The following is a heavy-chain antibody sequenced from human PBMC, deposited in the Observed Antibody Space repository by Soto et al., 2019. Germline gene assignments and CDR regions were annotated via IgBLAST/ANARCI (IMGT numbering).Heavy chain of an antibody. CDR1: GGSISSYY. J-gene: IGHJ6*02. Sequence: SETLSLTCTVSGGSISSYYWSWIRQPPGKGLEWIGYISYSGSTNYNPSLKSRVTISVDTSKNQFSLKLNSVTAADTAVYYCARDLWGYCGADCYPLDVWGQGTTVTVS. CDR3: ARDLWGYCGADCYPLDV. V-gene: IGHV4-59*01. D-gene: IGHD2-21*02. CDR2: ISYSGST.